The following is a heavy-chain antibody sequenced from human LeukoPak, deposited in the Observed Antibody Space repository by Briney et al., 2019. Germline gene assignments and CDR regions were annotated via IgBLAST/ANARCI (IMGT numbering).Heavy chain of an antibody. D-gene: IGHD2-2*01. CDR1: GGSFSGYY. CDR3: ARVEYQLRKAFDI. Sequence: PSETLSLTCAVYGGSFSGYYWSWIRQPPGKGLEWIGEINHSGSTNYNPSLKSRVTISVDTSKNQFSLKLRSVTAADTAVYYCARVEYQLRKAFDIWGQGTMVTVSS. CDR2: INHSGST. J-gene: IGHJ3*02. V-gene: IGHV4-34*01.